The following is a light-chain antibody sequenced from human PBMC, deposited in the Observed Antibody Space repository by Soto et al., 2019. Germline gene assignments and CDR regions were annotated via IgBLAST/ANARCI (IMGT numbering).Light chain of an antibody. Sequence: EIVLTQSPGTLSLSPGERATLSCRASQSVSSIYLAWYQQKPGQAPRLLIYGASSRATGIPDRFSGSGSGTDFTLTISRLAPEYFAVYYCQQYGSSRWTFGQGTKVEIK. CDR1: QSVSSIY. CDR2: GAS. CDR3: QQYGSSRWT. V-gene: IGKV3-20*01. J-gene: IGKJ1*01.